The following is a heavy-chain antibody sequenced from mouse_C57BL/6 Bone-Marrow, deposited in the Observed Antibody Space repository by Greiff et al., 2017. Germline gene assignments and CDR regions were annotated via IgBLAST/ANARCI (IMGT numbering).Heavy chain of an antibody. V-gene: IGHV1-19*01. Sequence: VQLKQSGPVLVKPGASVKMSCKASGYTFTDYYMNWVKQSPGKSLEWIGVINPYNGGTSYNQKFKGKATLTVDKSSSTAYMELNSLTSEDSAVYYCARITTVVTDWYFDVWGTGTTVTVSS. CDR1: GYTFTDYY. CDR3: ARITTVVTDWYFDV. J-gene: IGHJ1*03. D-gene: IGHD1-1*01. CDR2: INPYNGGT.